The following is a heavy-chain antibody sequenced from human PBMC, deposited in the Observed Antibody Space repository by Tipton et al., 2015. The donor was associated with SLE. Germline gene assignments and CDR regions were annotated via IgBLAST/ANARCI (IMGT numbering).Heavy chain of an antibody. V-gene: IGHV3-30*04. CDR2: ISYDGSNK. CDR1: GFTFSSYA. D-gene: IGHD3-22*01. J-gene: IGHJ4*02. CDR3: ARVSYDSSGYYFFDY. Sequence: SLRLSCAASGFTFSSYAMHWVRQAPGKGLEWVAVISYDGSNKYYADSVKGRFTSSRDNSKNTLYLQMNSLRAEDTAVYYCARVSYDSSGYYFFDYWGQGTLVTVSS.